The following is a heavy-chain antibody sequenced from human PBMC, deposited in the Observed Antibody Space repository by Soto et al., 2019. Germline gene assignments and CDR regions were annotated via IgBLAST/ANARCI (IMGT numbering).Heavy chain of an antibody. J-gene: IGHJ6*02. CDR1: GYTFTNYG. CDR2: ISGYNGNT. CDR3: ARDREYYYDSSGNYYYHYGMDV. Sequence: QVQLVESGAEVKKPGASVKVSCKASGYTFTNYGISWVRQAPGQGLEWMGWISGYNGNTKYAQKFQGRVTMTTDTPTNTAYMELRSLRSADTAVYYCARDREYYYDSSGNYYYHYGMDVWGQWTTVTVS. V-gene: IGHV1-18*04. D-gene: IGHD3-22*01.